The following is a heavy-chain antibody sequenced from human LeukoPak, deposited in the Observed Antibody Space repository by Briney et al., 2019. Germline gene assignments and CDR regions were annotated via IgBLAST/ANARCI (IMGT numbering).Heavy chain of an antibody. CDR2: ISWNSGSI. CDR1: GFTFDDYA. J-gene: IGHJ4*02. V-gene: IGHV3-9*01. D-gene: IGHD6-6*01. Sequence: GGSLRPSCAASGFTFDDYAMPWVRQAPGKGLEWVSGISWNSGSIGYADSVKGRFTISRDNAKNSLYLQMNSLRAEDTALYYCAKGVMRYSSSSPLDYWGQGTLVTVSS. CDR3: AKGVMRYSSSSPLDY.